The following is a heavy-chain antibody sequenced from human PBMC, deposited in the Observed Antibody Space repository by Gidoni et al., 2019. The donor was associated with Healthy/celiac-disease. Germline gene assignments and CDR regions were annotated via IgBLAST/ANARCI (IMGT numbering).Heavy chain of an antibody. CDR2: IYYRGST. CDR1: GGSISSSSYS. D-gene: IGHD4-17*01. Sequence: QLQLPESGPGLAKPSATLSLTCTVSGGSISSSSYSWGWIRQPPGKGLEWIESIYYRGSTYYNPSLKSRVTISVDTSKNQFSLKLSSVTAADTAVYYCAAGLTTVTYFDYWGQGTLVTVSS. V-gene: IGHV4-39*01. J-gene: IGHJ4*02. CDR3: AAGLTTVTYFDY.